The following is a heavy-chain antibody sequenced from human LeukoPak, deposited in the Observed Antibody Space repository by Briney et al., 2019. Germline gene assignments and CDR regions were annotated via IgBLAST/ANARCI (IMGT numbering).Heavy chain of an antibody. J-gene: IGHJ4*02. V-gene: IGHV4-34*01. CDR3: ARGRPTGKYDY. CDR1: GGSFSGYY. CDR2: INHSGGT. D-gene: IGHD1-1*01. Sequence: PSETLSLTCAVYGGSFSGYYWSWIRQPPGKGPEWIGEINHSGGTNYNPSLKSRVTISVDTSKNQFSLKLSSVTAADTAVYYCARGRPTGKYDYWGQGTLVTVSS.